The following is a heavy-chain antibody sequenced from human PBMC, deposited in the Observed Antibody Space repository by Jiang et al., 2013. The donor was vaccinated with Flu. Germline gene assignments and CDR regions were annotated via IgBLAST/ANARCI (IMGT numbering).Heavy chain of an antibody. Sequence: SGPGLVKPSETLSLTCTVSGSSVSNYYWSWIRQSPEKGLEWIGYVYNSGSTDYNPSLRSRVAISVDTSKNQFSLRLSSVTAADTAVYYCASRITGTTKNAFDIWGQGTMVTVSS. D-gene: IGHD1-7*01. CDR1: GSSVSNYY. CDR3: ASRITGTTKNAFDI. CDR2: VYNSGST. V-gene: IGHV4-59*02. J-gene: IGHJ3*02.